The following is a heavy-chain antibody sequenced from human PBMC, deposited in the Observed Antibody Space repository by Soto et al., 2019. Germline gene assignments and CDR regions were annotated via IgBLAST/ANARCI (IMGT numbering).Heavy chain of an antibody. CDR3: ALEKVAAAGTWRYYFDY. D-gene: IGHD6-13*01. CDR1: GGSISSGGYY. V-gene: IGHV4-31*03. J-gene: IGHJ4*02. CDR2: IYYSGST. Sequence: QVQLQESGPGLVKPSQTLSLTCTVSGGSISSGGYYWSWIRQHPGKGLEWIGYIYYSGSTYYNPSLKSRVNISVDTSKNQFSLKLSSVTAADTAVYYCALEKVAAAGTWRYYFDYWGQGTLVTVSS.